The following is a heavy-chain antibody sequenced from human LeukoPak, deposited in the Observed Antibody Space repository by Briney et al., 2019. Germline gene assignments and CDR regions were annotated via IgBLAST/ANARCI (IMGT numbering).Heavy chain of an antibody. CDR2: IIPIFGTA. CDR3: ARENCSSTSCDYYGMGV. D-gene: IGHD2-2*01. V-gene: IGHV1-69*13. CDR1: GGTSSSYA. J-gene: IGHJ6*02. Sequence: APVKVSCKASGGTSSSYAISWVRQAPGQGLEWMGGIIPIFGTANYAQKFQGRVTITADESTSTAYMELSSLRSEDTAVYYCARENCSSTSCDYYGMGVWGQGTTVTVSS.